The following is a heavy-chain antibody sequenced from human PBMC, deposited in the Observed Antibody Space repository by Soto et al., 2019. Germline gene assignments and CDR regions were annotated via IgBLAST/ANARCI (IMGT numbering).Heavy chain of an antibody. CDR2: ISGSGGST. CDR3: AKGGDYGSGLFDP. Sequence: EVQLLESGGGLVQPGGSLRLSCAASGFTFSSYAMSWVRQAPGKGLEWVSAISGSGGSTYYADSVKGRFTISRDNSKNPLYLQMNSLRAEDTAVYYWAKGGDYGSGLFDPWGQGTLVTVSS. V-gene: IGHV3-23*01. CDR1: GFTFSSYA. D-gene: IGHD3-10*01. J-gene: IGHJ5*02.